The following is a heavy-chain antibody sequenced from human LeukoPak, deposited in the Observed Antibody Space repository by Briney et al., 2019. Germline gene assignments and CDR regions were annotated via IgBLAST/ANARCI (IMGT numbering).Heavy chain of an antibody. CDR1: GFIVSSNY. CDR3: ARDRADGYNYGDYFDN. D-gene: IGHD5-18*01. V-gene: IGHV3-66*01. Sequence: GGSLRLSCAGSGFIVSSNYMSWVRQAAGKGLEWVSVIYGSSRTYYADSVKGRFTISRDNSKNTVYLQMDSLRAEDTAVYYCARDRADGYNYGDYFDNWGQGTLVTVSS. J-gene: IGHJ4*02. CDR2: IYGSSRT.